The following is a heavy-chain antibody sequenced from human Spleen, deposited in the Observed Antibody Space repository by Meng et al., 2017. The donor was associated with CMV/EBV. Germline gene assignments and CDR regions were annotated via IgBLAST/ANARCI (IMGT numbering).Heavy chain of an antibody. CDR3: ARNGMTGNRWGF. D-gene: IGHD1-1*01. Sequence: GGSLRLSCAASGFTFSSYGMHWVRQAPGKGLEWVAFIRYDGSNKYYADSVQGRFTISRANSKDTVYLQMNNLRTEDTAVYYCARNGMTGNRWGFWGQGTLVTVSS. V-gene: IGHV3-30*02. CDR1: GFTFSSYG. J-gene: IGHJ4*02. CDR2: IRYDGSNK.